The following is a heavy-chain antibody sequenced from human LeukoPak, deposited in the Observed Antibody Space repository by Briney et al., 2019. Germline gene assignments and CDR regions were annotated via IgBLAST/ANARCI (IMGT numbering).Heavy chain of an antibody. D-gene: IGHD1-26*01. V-gene: IGHV3-23*01. Sequence: GGSLRLSCAASGFTFRSYAMSWVRQAPGKGLEWVSSLVDSGGTTYYADSVKGRFTISRDNSKNTVYLQMNSLRVEDTALYYCAKGQWELLDAFDIWGQGTMVTVSS. J-gene: IGHJ3*02. CDR1: GFTFRSYA. CDR3: AKGQWELLDAFDI. CDR2: LVDSGGTT.